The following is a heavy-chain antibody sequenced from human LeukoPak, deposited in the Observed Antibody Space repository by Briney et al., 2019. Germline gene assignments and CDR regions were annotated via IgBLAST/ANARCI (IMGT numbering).Heavy chain of an antibody. J-gene: IGHJ4*02. CDR3: ARGRFSTITY. CDR2: IYYYGST. CDR1: GGSISSSSYY. Sequence: SETLSLTCTVSGGSISSSSYYWGWICQPPGKGLEWIGSIYYYGSTYYSPSLKSRVAISVDTSKNQFSLRLSSVTAADTAVYYCARGRFSTITYWGQGTLVTVSS. D-gene: IGHD3-10*01. V-gene: IGHV4-39*01.